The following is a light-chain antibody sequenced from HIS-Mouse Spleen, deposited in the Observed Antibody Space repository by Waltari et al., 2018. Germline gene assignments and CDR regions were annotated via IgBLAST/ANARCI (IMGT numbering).Light chain of an antibody. CDR2: EGS. CDR3: CSYAGSSTWV. J-gene: IGLJ3*02. Sequence: QSALTQPASVSGSPGQSITISCTGTSSDVGSYNLVSWYQQHPGKAPKLMVYEGSKRPSGDSNRFSGSKSGNPASLTISGLQAEDEADYYCCSYAGSSTWVFGGGTKLTVL. CDR1: SSDVGSYNL. V-gene: IGLV2-23*01.